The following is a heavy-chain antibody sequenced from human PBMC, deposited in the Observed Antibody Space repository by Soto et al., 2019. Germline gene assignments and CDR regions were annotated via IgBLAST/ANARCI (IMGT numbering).Heavy chain of an antibody. CDR2: IYYSGST. CDR1: GGSIGSYY. CDR3: ARHAYGSGSYPDY. V-gene: IGHV4-59*08. J-gene: IGHJ4*02. Sequence: SETLSLTCTVSGGSIGSYYWSWIRQPPGKGLEWIGYIYYSGSTNYNPSLKSRVTISVDTSKNQFSLKLSSVTAADTAVYYCARHAYGSGSYPDYWGQGTLVTVSS. D-gene: IGHD3-10*01.